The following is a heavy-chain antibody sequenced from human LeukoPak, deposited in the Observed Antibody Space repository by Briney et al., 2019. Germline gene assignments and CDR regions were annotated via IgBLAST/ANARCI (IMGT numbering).Heavy chain of an antibody. D-gene: IGHD3-10*01. CDR2: LSFDGAHK. Sequence: GGSLILSCAASGFTFRHYAVHWVRQAPGRGLEWVAVLSFDGAHKYYAESVKGRFTSSRDNSNNTLFLQMDSLRIGDTALYYCVRARAGGLDYWGQGTLVTVSS. J-gene: IGHJ4*02. CDR1: GFTFRHYA. V-gene: IGHV3-30*04. CDR3: VRARAGGLDY.